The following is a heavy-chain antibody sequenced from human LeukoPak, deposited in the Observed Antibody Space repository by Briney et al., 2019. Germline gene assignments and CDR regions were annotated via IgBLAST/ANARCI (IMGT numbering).Heavy chain of an antibody. V-gene: IGHV1-18*04. CDR3: ATYYSGSGSFTTQFDH. J-gene: IGHJ4*02. Sequence: ASVKVSCKTSSSTFSTYGITWVRQAPGQGLEWLGWINTHKGNTYYAREFQDRVSMTTDASTTTAYMELRSLRSDDTAIYYCATYYSGSGSFTTQFDHWGQGTLVTVSS. CDR1: SSTFSTYG. CDR2: INTHKGNT. D-gene: IGHD3-10*01.